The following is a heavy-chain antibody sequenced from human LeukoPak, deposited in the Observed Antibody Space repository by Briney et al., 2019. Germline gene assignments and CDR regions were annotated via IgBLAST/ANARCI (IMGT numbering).Heavy chain of an antibody. Sequence: SETLSLTCTVSGGSISSSSYYWGWIRQPPGKGLEWVGSIYYSGSTYYNPSLKSRVTISVDTSKNQFSLKLSSVTAADTAVYYCARDIYGSGSYYKDYWGQGTLVTVSS. D-gene: IGHD3-10*01. V-gene: IGHV4-39*07. CDR2: IYYSGST. J-gene: IGHJ4*02. CDR1: GGSISSSSYY. CDR3: ARDIYGSGSYYKDY.